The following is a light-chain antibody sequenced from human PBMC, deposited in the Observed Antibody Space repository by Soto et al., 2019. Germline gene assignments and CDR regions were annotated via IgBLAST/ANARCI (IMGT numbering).Light chain of an antibody. CDR3: SSYTGSSTPVA. V-gene: IGLV2-14*01. CDR2: EVN. CDR1: SSDVGGYGY. J-gene: IGLJ2*01. Sequence: QSVLTQPASVSGSPGQSITISCTGTSSDVGGYGYVSWYQLHPGQAPKLIIYEVNNRPSGVSNRFSGSKSGNAASLTISGLQAEDEADYYCSSYTGSSTPVAFGGGTKLTVL.